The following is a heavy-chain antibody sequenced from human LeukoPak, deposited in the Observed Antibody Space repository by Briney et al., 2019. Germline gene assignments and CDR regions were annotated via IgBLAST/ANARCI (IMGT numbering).Heavy chain of an antibody. V-gene: IGHV4-31*03. CDR1: GGSISSGGYY. J-gene: IGHJ5*02. Sequence: SETLSLTCTVSGGSISSGGYYWSWIRQHPGKGLEWIGYIYYSGSTYYNPSLKSRVTISVDTSKNQFSLELSSVTAADTAVYYCAREALGSPNWFDPWGQGTLVTVSS. CDR3: AREALGSPNWFDP. CDR2: IYYSGST.